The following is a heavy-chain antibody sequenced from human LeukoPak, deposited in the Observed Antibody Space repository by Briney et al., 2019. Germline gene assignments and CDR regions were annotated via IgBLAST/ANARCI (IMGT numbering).Heavy chain of an antibody. CDR1: GYTFSDYY. D-gene: IGHD2-2*01. V-gene: IGHV1-2*02. CDR3: AGAPPSGNSISSYRRHFDH. J-gene: IGHJ4*02. Sequence: ASVKVSCKASGYTFSDYYVAWVRQAPGQGLEWMGWINPNSGGTKYAQKFQGRVTMTSDTSISTVYMDLNRLTSDDTAVYYCAGAPPSGNSISSYRRHFDHWGRGTLVTVSS. CDR2: INPNSGGT.